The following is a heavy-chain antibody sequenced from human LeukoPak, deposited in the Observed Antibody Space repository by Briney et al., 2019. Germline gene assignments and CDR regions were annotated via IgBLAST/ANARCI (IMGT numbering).Heavy chain of an antibody. Sequence: SETLSLTCAVYGGSFSGYYWSWIRQPPGKELEWIGEINHSGSTNYNPSLKSRVTISVDASKNQFSPKLSSVTAADTAVYYCARVGRWFGELVGYYYYYGMDVWGKGTTVTVSS. V-gene: IGHV4-34*01. CDR3: ARVGRWFGELVGYYYYYGMDV. D-gene: IGHD3-10*01. CDR1: GGSFSGYY. J-gene: IGHJ6*04. CDR2: INHSGST.